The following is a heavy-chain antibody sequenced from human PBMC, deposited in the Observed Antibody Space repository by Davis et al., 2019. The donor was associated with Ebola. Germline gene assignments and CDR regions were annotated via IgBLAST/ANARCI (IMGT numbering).Heavy chain of an antibody. CDR1: GYTFTGYY. J-gene: IGHJ6*02. D-gene: IGHD2-2*01. Sequence: AASVKVSCKASGYTFTGYYMHWVRQAPGQGLEWMGWINPNSGGTNYAQKFQGWVTMTRDTSISTAYMELSRLRSDETAVYYCARGRCSSTSCLYYYYYGMDVWGQGTTVTVSS. CDR3: ARGRCSSTSCLYYYYYGMDV. V-gene: IGHV1-2*04. CDR2: INPNSGGT.